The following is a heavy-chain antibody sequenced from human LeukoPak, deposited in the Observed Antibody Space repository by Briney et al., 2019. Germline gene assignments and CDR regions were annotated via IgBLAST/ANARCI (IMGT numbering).Heavy chain of an antibody. J-gene: IGHJ5*02. CDR3: AKAGSKYSSSWYGWFDP. CDR1: GFTFSSYG. D-gene: IGHD6-13*01. CDR2: IWYDGSNK. Sequence: GGSLRLSCAASGFTFSSYGMHWVRQAPGKGLEWVAVIWYDGSNKYYADSVKGRFTISRDNSKNTLYLQMNSLRAEDTAAYYCAKAGSKYSSSWYGWFDPWGQGTLVTVSS. V-gene: IGHV3-33*06.